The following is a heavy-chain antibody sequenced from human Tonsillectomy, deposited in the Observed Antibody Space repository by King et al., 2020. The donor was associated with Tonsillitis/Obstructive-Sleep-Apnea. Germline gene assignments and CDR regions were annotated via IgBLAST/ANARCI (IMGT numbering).Heavy chain of an antibody. Sequence: EVQLVESGGGLVQPGGSLRLSCAASGFIFSISTMSWVRQAPGKGLEWVSAISGSGGNTYYADSVKGRFTISRDNSKNTLYLHMNSLRAEDTAVYYCAKDPPRRVVIPGGQDYWGQGTLVTVSS. CDR2: ISGSGGNT. CDR1: GFIFSIST. J-gene: IGHJ4*02. V-gene: IGHV3-23*04. CDR3: AKDPPRRVVIPGGQDY. D-gene: IGHD3-22*01.